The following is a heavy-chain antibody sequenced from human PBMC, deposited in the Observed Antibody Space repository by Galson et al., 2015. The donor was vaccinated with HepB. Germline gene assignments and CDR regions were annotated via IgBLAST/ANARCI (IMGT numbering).Heavy chain of an antibody. Sequence: SLRLSCAASGLSLSHAWMNWVRQAPGKGLEWVGRIKSKSDGAAVDYAAPVKGRATISRDESKNTFFLEMSNLKTEDTAVYYCMTDYSYEGYWGQGTLVTVSS. V-gene: IGHV3-15*07. CDR2: IKSKSDGAAV. D-gene: IGHD3-22*01. J-gene: IGHJ4*02. CDR3: MTDYSYEGY. CDR1: GLSLSHAW.